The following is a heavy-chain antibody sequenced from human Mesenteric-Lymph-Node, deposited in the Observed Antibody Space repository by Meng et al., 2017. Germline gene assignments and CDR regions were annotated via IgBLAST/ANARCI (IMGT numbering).Heavy chain of an antibody. CDR1: GGSISSYY. CDR2: IYYSGST. Sequence: SETLSLTCTVSGGSISSYYWSWIRQPPGKGLEWIGYIYYSGSTNYNPSLKSRVTISVDTSKNQFSLKLSSVTAADTAVYYCASGLGYCSGGSCYSGPSPDYWGQGKRVTVSS. D-gene: IGHD2-15*01. J-gene: IGHJ4*02. CDR3: ASGLGYCSGGSCYSGPSPDY. V-gene: IGHV4-59*12.